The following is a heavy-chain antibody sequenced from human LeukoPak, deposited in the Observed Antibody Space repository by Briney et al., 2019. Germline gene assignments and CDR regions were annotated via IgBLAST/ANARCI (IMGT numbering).Heavy chain of an antibody. J-gene: IGHJ6*02. CDR3: ARDGPYSGSPYYGMDV. D-gene: IGHD1-26*01. Sequence: GGSLRLSCAASGFTFSSYAMRWVRQAPGKGLEWVAVISYDGSNKYYADSVKGRFTISRDNSKNTLYLQMNSLRAEDTAVYYCARDGPYSGSPYYGMDVWGQGTTVTVSS. CDR1: GFTFSSYA. V-gene: IGHV3-30-3*01. CDR2: ISYDGSNK.